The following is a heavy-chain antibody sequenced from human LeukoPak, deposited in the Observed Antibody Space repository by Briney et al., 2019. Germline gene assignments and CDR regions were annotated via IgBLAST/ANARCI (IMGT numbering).Heavy chain of an antibody. Sequence: GGSLRLSCAASGFTFSSYAMIWVRQAPGKGLEGFSAIIGSGGSTYYAGSVKGRFTISRDNSKNTLYLQMNSLRAEDTAVYYCAKDTVWGAAAGSGGFDYWGQGTLVTVSS. CDR3: AKDTVWGAAAGSGGFDY. D-gene: IGHD6-13*01. CDR2: IIGSGGST. CDR1: GFTFSSYA. V-gene: IGHV3-23*01. J-gene: IGHJ4*02.